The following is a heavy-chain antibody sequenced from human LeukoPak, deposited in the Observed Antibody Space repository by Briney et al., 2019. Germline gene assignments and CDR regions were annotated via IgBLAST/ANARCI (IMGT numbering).Heavy chain of an antibody. V-gene: IGHV3-30*02. Sequence: GGSLRLSCAASGFTFSSYGMHWVRQAPGKGLEWVAFIRYDGSNKYYADSVKGRFTISRDNSKNTLYLQMNSLRAEDTAVYYCAKGHYDSSGYYGMWAFDIWGQGTMVTVSS. D-gene: IGHD3-22*01. CDR3: AKGHYDSSGYYGMWAFDI. CDR2: IRYDGSNK. J-gene: IGHJ3*02. CDR1: GFTFSSYG.